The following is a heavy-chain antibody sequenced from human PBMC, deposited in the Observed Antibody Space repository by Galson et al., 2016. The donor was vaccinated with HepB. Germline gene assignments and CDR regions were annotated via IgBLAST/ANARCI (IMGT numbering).Heavy chain of an antibody. Sequence: SETLSLTCNVSGGSISSYFWSWVRQPPGKELEWIGYIYKTGNTNYSPSLQSRVTVSVDTSKNQFSLELRSMTAADTAIYYCARGVTGTPYFDSWGQGILVTVSS. CDR3: ARGVTGTPYFDS. V-gene: IGHV4-59*01. CDR2: IYKTGNT. D-gene: IGHD2-21*02. CDR1: GGSISSYF. J-gene: IGHJ4*02.